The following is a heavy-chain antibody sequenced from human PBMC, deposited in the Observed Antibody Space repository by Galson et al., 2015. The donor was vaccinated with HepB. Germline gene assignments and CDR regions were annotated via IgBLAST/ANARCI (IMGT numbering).Heavy chain of an antibody. CDR1: GGSITSYY. CDR2: IYASGST. J-gene: IGHJ4*02. D-gene: IGHD6-19*01. CDR3: ARVGYNSGWYTFDY. V-gene: IGHV4-4*07. Sequence: SETLSLTCTVSGGSITSYYWTWIRQPAGKGLEWIGRIYASGSTNYNPSLESRVTMSVDTSQNQFSLKLNSVTAADTAVYYCARVGYNSGWYTFDYWGQGTLVTVSS.